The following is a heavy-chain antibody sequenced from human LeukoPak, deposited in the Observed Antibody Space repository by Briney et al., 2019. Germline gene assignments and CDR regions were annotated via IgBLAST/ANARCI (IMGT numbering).Heavy chain of an antibody. Sequence: PGGSLRLSCAASGFTFSSYSMNWVRHAPGKGLEWVSSISSSSSYIYYADSVKGRFTISRDNAKNSLYLQMNSLRAEDTAVYYCNPYYYDSSGYYYDYWGQGTLVTVSS. CDR1: GFTFSSYS. D-gene: IGHD3-22*01. CDR2: ISSSSSYI. V-gene: IGHV3-21*01. J-gene: IGHJ4*02. CDR3: NPYYYDSSGYYYDY.